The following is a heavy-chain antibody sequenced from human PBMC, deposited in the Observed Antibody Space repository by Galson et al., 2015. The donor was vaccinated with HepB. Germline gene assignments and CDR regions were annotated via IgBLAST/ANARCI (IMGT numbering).Heavy chain of an antibody. J-gene: IGHJ6*02. Sequence: SLRLSCAASGFTFSSYSMHWVRQAPGKGLEWVAVIWYDGSYKFYLDPVKGRFTISRDNSKNTLYLEMSRLRVEDTALYYCARNQLVGGALDVWGQGTTVIVSS. CDR2: IWYDGSYK. D-gene: IGHD3-10*01. CDR3: ARNQLVGGALDV. V-gene: IGHV3-33*01. CDR1: GFTFSSYS.